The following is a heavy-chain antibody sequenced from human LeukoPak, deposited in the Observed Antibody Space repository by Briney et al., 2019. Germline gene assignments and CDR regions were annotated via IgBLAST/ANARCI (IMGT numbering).Heavy chain of an antibody. CDR2: ISSSSSTI. CDR1: GFTFSSYR. Sequence: PGGSLRLSCAASGFTFSSYRMNWVRQAPGKGLEWVSYISSSSSTIYYADSVKGRFTISRDNAKNSLYLQMNSLRAEDTAVYYCARDASSSWYRAEYFQHWGQGTLVTVSS. CDR3: ARDASSSWYRAEYFQH. V-gene: IGHV3-48*01. D-gene: IGHD6-13*01. J-gene: IGHJ1*01.